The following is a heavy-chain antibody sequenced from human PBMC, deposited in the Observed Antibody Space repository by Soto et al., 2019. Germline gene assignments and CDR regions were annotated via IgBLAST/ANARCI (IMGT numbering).Heavy chain of an antibody. CDR2: IKQDGSEK. D-gene: IGHD3-3*01. CDR1: GFTFSSYW. CDR3: ARVRVRDDFWSGYYTSPNYYGMDV. Sequence: GGSLRLSCAASGFTFSSYWMSWVRQAPGKGLEWLANIKQDGSEKYYVDSVKGRFTISRDNAKNSLYLQMNSLRAEDTAVYYCARVRVRDDFWSGYYTSPNYYGMDVWGQGTTVTVSS. V-gene: IGHV3-7*03. J-gene: IGHJ6*02.